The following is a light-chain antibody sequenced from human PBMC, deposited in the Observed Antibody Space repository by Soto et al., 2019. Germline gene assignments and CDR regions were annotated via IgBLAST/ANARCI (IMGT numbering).Light chain of an antibody. CDR1: SSDVGVYKY. J-gene: IGLJ1*01. CDR2: DVI. CDR3: CSYAGDYTFV. Sequence: QSALIQPRSASGSPGQSVTISCTGTSSDVGVYKYVSWYRQHPGKAPKLMIYDVITRPSGVPDRFSGSKSGNTASLTISGLQAEDEADYYCCSYAGDYTFVFGSGTKLTVL. V-gene: IGLV2-11*01.